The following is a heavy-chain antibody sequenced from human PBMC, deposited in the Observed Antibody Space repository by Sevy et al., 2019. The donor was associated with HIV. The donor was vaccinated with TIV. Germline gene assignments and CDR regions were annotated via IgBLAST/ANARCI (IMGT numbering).Heavy chain of an antibody. J-gene: IGHJ6*02. CDR2: INWNSVSI. CDR3: AREGLAPYVYGADV. CDR1: GFTFDHHA. V-gene: IGHV3-9*01. Sequence: GGSLRLSCAASGFTFDHHAMYWVRQAPGKGLEWVSGINWNSVSIGYADSVKGRFTISRDNAKNSLYLHLNSLRADDTALYYCAREGLAPYVYGADVWGQWTAVTASS. D-gene: IGHD3-10*02.